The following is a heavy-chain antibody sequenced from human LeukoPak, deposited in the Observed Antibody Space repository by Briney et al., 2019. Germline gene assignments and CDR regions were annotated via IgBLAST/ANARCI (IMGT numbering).Heavy chain of an antibody. CDR2: INHSGST. J-gene: IGHJ5*02. D-gene: IGHD6-19*01. V-gene: IGHV4-34*01. CDR3: ARGRRYSSGWYGDWFDP. CDR1: GGSFSGYY. Sequence: PSETLSLTCAVYGGSFSGYYWSWIRQPPGKGLEWIGEINHSGSTNYNPSLKSRVTISVDTSKNQFSLKLSSVTAADTAVCYCARGRRYSSGWYGDWFDPWGQGTLVTVPS.